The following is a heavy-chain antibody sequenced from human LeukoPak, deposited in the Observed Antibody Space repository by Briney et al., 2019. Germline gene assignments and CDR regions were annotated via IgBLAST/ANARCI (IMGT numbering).Heavy chain of an antibody. J-gene: IGHJ4*02. V-gene: IGHV3-48*03. D-gene: IGHD6-13*01. Sequence: GGSLRLSCAASGFTFSSYEMNWVRQAPGKGLEWVSYISSSGSTTYYADSVKGRFTISRDNSKNTLYLQMNSLRAEDTAVYYCAKDRYSSSWYQPFDYWGQGTLVTVSS. CDR3: AKDRYSSSWYQPFDY. CDR1: GFTFSSYE. CDR2: ISSSGSTT.